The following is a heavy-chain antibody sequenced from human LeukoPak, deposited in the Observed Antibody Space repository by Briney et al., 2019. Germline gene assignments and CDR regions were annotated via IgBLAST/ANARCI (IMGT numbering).Heavy chain of an antibody. V-gene: IGHV3-30*02. J-gene: IGHJ4*02. Sequence: PGGSLRLSCAASGFTFSSYGMHWVRQAPGKGLEWVAFIRYDGSNKYYADSVKGRFTISRDNSKNTLYLQMNSLRAEDTAVYYCAKDLEGSGSCYSRSADYWGQGTLVTVSS. D-gene: IGHD3-10*01. CDR2: IRYDGSNK. CDR1: GFTFSSYG. CDR3: AKDLEGSGSCYSRSADY.